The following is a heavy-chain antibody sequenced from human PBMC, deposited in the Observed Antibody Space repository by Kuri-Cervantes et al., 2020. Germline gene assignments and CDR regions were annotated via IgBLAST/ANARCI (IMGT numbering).Heavy chain of an antibody. D-gene: IGHD3-10*01. J-gene: IGHJ4*02. CDR1: GFTFSSYG. Sequence: GGSLRLSCAASGFTFSSYGMHWVRQAPGKGLEWVAVIWYDGSNKYYADSVKGRFTISRDNSKNTLYLQMNSLRAEDTAVYYCAKEVQYYYGSGSYCDCWGQGTLVTVSS. CDR2: IWYDGSNK. V-gene: IGHV3-33*06. CDR3: AKEVQYYYGSGSYCDC.